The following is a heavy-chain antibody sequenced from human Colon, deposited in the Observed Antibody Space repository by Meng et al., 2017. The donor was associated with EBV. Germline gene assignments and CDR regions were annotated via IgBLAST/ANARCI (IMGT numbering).Heavy chain of an antibody. CDR2: ISHRGST. CDR1: VGSISSYNW. CDR3: AKVQSSGRFSWFDP. V-gene: IGHV4-4*02. J-gene: IGHJ5*02. Sequence: VQLEESGPCMVKPLQTLSLTCAFSVGSISSYNWWSWVRLAPGKGLEWIGEISHRGSTNSNPSLRSRLTLSVDKSKNQISLKLTSVTVADTALYYCAKVQSSGRFSWFDPWGQGTLVTVSS. D-gene: IGHD3-10*01.